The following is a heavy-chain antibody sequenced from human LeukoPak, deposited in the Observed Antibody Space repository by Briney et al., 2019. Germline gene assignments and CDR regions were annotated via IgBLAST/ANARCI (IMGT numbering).Heavy chain of an antibody. D-gene: IGHD3-3*01. CDR2: IFYGGNT. Sequence: PSETLSLTCTVSGASISSNSWSWIRQPPGKGLEWIGYIFYGGNTNYHPSLQSRVTISVDTSKNQFSLQLKSVTAADTALYYCARDFQGITTFGVAPPGGFDPWGQGTLVIVSS. V-gene: IGHV4-59*01. J-gene: IGHJ5*02. CDR3: ARDFQGITTFGVAPPGGFDP. CDR1: GASISSNS.